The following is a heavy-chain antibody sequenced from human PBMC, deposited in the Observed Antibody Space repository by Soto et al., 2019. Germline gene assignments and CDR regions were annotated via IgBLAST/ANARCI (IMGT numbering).Heavy chain of an antibody. J-gene: IGHJ6*03. CDR1: GGSFSGYY. Sequence: SETLSLTCAVYGGSFSGYYWSWIRQPPGKGLEWIGEINHSGSTNYNPSLKSRVTISVDTSKNQFSLKLSSVTAADTAVYYCGRGYYDFWSGYPNYYYYYMDVWGKGTTVTVAS. CDR3: GRGYYDFWSGYPNYYYYYMDV. V-gene: IGHV4-34*01. CDR2: INHSGST. D-gene: IGHD3-3*01.